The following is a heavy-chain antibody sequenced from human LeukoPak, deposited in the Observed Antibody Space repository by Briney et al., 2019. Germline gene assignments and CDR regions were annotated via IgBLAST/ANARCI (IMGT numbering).Heavy chain of an antibody. D-gene: IGHD1-1*01. CDR3: ARVWNDSFDY. CDR2: IYYSGST. V-gene: IGHV4-31*03. Sequence: SETLSLTCTVSGGSISSGGYYWSWIRQHPGKGLEWIGYIYYSGSTYYNPSLKSRVTISVDTSKDQFSLKLSSVTAADTAVYYCARVWNDSFDYWGQGTLVTVSS. J-gene: IGHJ4*02. CDR1: GGSISSGGYY.